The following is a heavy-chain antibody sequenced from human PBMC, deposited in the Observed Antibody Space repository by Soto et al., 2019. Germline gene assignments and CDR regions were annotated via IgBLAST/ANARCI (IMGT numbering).Heavy chain of an antibody. CDR1: GYTFTSYG. Sequence: GASVKVSCKASGYTFTSYGISWVRQAPGQGLEWMGWISAYNGNTNYAQKLQGRVTMTTDTSTSTACMELRSLRSDDTAVYYCAHTYYDILPGPYGMDVWGQGTTVTVSS. D-gene: IGHD3-9*01. J-gene: IGHJ6*02. CDR3: AHTYYDILPGPYGMDV. CDR2: ISAYNGNT. V-gene: IGHV1-18*01.